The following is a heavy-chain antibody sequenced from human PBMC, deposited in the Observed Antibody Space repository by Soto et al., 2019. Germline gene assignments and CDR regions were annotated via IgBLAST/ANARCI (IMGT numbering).Heavy chain of an antibody. CDR3: AKDLTRPVVVVAAKPKYGMDV. D-gene: IGHD2-15*01. CDR1: GFTFSSYA. CDR2: ISGSGGST. J-gene: IGHJ6*02. V-gene: IGHV3-23*01. Sequence: GSLRLSCAASGFTFSSYAMSWVRQAPGKGLEWVSAISGSGGSTYYADSVKGRFTISRDNSKNTLYLQMNSLRAEDTAVYYCAKDLTRPVVVVAAKPKYGMDVWGQGTTVTVSS.